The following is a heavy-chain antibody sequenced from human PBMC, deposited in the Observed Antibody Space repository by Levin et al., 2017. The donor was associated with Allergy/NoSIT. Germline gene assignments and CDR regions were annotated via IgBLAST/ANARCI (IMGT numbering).Heavy chain of an antibody. Sequence: GGSLRLSCAASGITFSNYAMSWVRQVPGKGLEWVSSISGRGDSAYYADSVKGRFTISRDNSKSTLYLQLTRLKADDTAIYFCARPTWALVSREPLDYWGQGTPVTVSS. V-gene: IGHV3-23*01. CDR3: ARPTWALVSREPLDY. CDR2: ISGRGDSA. CDR1: GITFSNYA. J-gene: IGHJ4*02. D-gene: IGHD5/OR15-5a*01.